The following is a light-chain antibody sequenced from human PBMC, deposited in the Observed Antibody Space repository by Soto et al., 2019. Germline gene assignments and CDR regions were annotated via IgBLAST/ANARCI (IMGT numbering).Light chain of an antibody. CDR3: QQFSSSPHT. CDR2: GAS. Sequence: MTQSPASLSVSEGERVTLTCRASQRVRSYLAWYQQKPGQSPRLLIYGASTRDTGIPYRFSGSGSGTDFTLTISSLEPEDFAVYYCQQFSSSPHTFGGGTKVDIK. CDR1: QRVRSY. J-gene: IGKJ4*01. V-gene: IGKV3-15*01.